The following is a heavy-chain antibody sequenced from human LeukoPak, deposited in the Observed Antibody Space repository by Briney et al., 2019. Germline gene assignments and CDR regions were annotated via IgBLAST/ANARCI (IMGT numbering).Heavy chain of an antibody. CDR2: IIPMFGTA. CDR3: ASGRTDIVVVPATLRNYFFDY. D-gene: IGHD2-2*01. CDR1: GGTLSSYD. J-gene: IGHJ4*02. V-gene: IGHV1-69*06. Sequence: SVKVSCKASGGTLSSYDISWVRQAPGQGLEWMGGIIPMFGTADYAQKFQGRVTISADKSTSTAYMELSSLRSEDTAVYYCASGRTDIVVVPATLRNYFFDYWGQGTLVTVSS.